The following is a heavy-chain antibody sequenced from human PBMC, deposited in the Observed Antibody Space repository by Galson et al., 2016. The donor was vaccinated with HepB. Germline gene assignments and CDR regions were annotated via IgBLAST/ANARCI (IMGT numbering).Heavy chain of an antibody. Sequence: SLRLSCAASGFMFGDYAMSWFRQAPGKGLEWVGLIRSKAYGGRTEYAASVKGRFTISRDDSKSIAYLQMNSLKTEDTAAYYCCRTWYNWYRDAFYIWGQGTIVTVSS. CDR2: IRSKAYGGRT. J-gene: IGHJ3*02. D-gene: IGHD1-1*01. CDR3: CRTWYNWYRDAFYI. V-gene: IGHV3-49*03. CDR1: GFMFGDYA.